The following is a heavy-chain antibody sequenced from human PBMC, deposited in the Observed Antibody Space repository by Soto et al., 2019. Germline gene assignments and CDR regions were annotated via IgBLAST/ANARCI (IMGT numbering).Heavy chain of an antibody. D-gene: IGHD3-3*01. J-gene: IGHJ4*02. CDR3: ARARRISISGVVYYFAY. CDR2: IRSKAYTGTT. CDR1: GFTFGDYG. Sequence: PGGSLRLSCTASGFTFGDYGMSWFRQAPGKGLDWVGFIRSKAYTGTTDYAASVKGRFTISRDDSKSIAYLQMNSLKTEDTAVYYCARARRISISGVVYYFAYWGQGILVTVSS. V-gene: IGHV3-49*03.